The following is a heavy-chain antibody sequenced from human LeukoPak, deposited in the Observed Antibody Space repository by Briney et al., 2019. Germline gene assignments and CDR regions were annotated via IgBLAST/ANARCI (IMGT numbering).Heavy chain of an antibody. CDR2: IRSKAYGGTT. J-gene: IGHJ3*02. CDR3: ATFTGIGELRAYCFDI. V-gene: IGHV3-49*03. Sequence: QAGGSLRLSCTASGFTFGDYAMSWFRQAPGKGLEWVGFIRSKAYGGTTEYAASVKGRFTISRDNAKNSLYLQMNSLRAEDTAVYYCATFTGIGELRAYCFDIWGQGTMVTVSS. CDR1: GFTFGDYA. D-gene: IGHD1-7*01.